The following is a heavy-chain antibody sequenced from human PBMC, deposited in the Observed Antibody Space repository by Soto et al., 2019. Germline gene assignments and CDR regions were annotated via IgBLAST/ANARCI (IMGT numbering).Heavy chain of an antibody. Sequence: GGSLRLSCAASGFTFSSYAMSWVRQAPGKGLEWVSGISGSGGSTYYADSVKGRFTISRDNSKNTLYLQMNSLRAEDTAVYYCARGNDFWSGYAFDIWGQGTMVTVS. CDR1: GFTFSSYA. CDR3: ARGNDFWSGYAFDI. D-gene: IGHD3-3*01. V-gene: IGHV3-23*01. J-gene: IGHJ3*02. CDR2: ISGSGGST.